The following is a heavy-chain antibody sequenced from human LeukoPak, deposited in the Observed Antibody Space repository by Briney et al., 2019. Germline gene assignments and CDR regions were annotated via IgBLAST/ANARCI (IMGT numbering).Heavy chain of an antibody. CDR3: ARGPHSYYYYMDV. J-gene: IGHJ6*03. CDR2: INTDGSST. V-gene: IGHV3-74*01. Sequence: GGSLRLSCAASGFIVSSNPMSWVRQTPDKGLEWVSRINTDGSSTSYADSVKGRFTISRDNAKNTLYLQMNSLRAEDTAVYYCARGPHSYYYYMDVWGKGTTVTVSS. CDR1: GFIVSSNP.